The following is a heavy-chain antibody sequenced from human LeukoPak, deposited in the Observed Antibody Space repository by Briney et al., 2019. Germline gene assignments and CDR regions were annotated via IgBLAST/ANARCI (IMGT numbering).Heavy chain of an antibody. Sequence: SQTLSLTCTVSGGSISSGDYYWSWIRQPPGKGLEWIGYIYYSGSTYYNPSLKSRVTISVDTSKNQFSLKLSSVTAADTAVYYCASRVVPAAIGAFDIWGQGTMVTVSS. CDR2: IYYSGST. CDR1: GGSISSGDYY. V-gene: IGHV4-30-4*08. CDR3: ASRVVPAAIGAFDI. J-gene: IGHJ3*02. D-gene: IGHD2-2*01.